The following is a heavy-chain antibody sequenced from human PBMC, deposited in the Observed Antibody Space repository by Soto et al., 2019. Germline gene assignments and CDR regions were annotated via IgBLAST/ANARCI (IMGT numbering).Heavy chain of an antibody. J-gene: IGHJ4*02. V-gene: IGHV4-34*01. D-gene: IGHD5-12*01. CDR3: EKFRLVATSFDY. CDR2: INHSGST. CDR1: GGSFSGYY. Sequence: QVQLQQWGAGLLKPSETLSLTCAVYGGSFSGYYWSWIRQPPGKGLEWIGEINHSGSTNYNPSLKSRITITVNPSKNQFALKLSSMTAADTAVYYCEKFRLVATSFDYWGQGTMVTVSS.